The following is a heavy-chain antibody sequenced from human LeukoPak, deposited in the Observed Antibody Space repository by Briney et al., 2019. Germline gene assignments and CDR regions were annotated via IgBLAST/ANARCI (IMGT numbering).Heavy chain of an antibody. Sequence: ASVKVSCKASGYTFSSYGISWVRQAPGQGLEWMGWINCNSGKTNYAQNLRGRVTMTTDTSTSTANMDVRSLRSDDTAVYYCARQDGLYSPMDSWGQETLITVSS. CDR3: ARQDGLYSPMDS. D-gene: IGHD5-24*01. CDR1: GYTFSSYG. V-gene: IGHV1-18*01. CDR2: INCNSGKT. J-gene: IGHJ4*02.